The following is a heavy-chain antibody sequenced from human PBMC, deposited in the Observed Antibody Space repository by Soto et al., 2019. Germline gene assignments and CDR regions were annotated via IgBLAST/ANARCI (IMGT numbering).Heavy chain of an antibody. CDR1: GDSVSSNSAA. D-gene: IGHD6-13*01. V-gene: IGHV6-1*01. Sequence: PSQTLSLTCAISGDSVSSNSAAWNWIRQSPSRGLEWLGRTYYRSKWYNDYAVSVKSRITINPDTSKNQFSLQLNSVTPEDTAVYYCATSQQLVNWLDPWGQGTPVTVYS. CDR3: ATSQQLVNWLDP. J-gene: IGHJ5*02. CDR2: TYYRSKWYN.